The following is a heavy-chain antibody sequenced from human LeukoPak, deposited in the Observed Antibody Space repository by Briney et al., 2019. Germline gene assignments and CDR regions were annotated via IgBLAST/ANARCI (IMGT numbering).Heavy chain of an antibody. CDR1: GFTFSNYW. D-gene: IGHD1-14*01. Sequence: PGGSLRLSCAASGFTFSNYWMHWVRQAPGKGLEWVSGINWNGDSTGYAGSVKGRFTISRDNAKKSLYLQMNSLRAEDTAFYYCARDKAEPDYWGQGTLVTVSS. J-gene: IGHJ4*02. V-gene: IGHV3-20*04. CDR3: ARDKAEPDY. CDR2: INWNGDST.